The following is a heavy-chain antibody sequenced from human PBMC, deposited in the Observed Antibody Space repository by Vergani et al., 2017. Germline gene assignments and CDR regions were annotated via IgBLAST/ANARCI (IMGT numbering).Heavy chain of an antibody. CDR1: GSSFTSYW. J-gene: IGHJ4*02. CDR2: LYPGDSGT. D-gene: IGHD2-15*01. Sequence: EVQLVQSGAEVKKPRVSLKFSCNRSGSSFTSYWIGWVRQMPGKGLDWMGVLYPGDSGTRYSPSFQGQVTISSDKSISTAYLQWSSLKASATAMYYCARQACCSGGSCSDYWGQGTLVTVSS. V-gene: IGHV5-51*01. CDR3: ARQACCSGGSCSDY.